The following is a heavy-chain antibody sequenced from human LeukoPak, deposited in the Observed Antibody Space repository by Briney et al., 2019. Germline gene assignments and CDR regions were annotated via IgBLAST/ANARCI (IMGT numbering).Heavy chain of an antibody. Sequence: PGGSLRLSCAASGFTFSSYWMSWVRQAPGKGLEWVSYISSSGSTIYYADSVKGRFTISRDNAKNSLYLQMNSLRAEDTAVYYCARGYSRAFLDYWGQGTLVTVSS. CDR1: GFTFSSYW. CDR3: ARGYSRAFLDY. J-gene: IGHJ4*02. CDR2: ISSSGSTI. V-gene: IGHV3-48*04. D-gene: IGHD3-10*01.